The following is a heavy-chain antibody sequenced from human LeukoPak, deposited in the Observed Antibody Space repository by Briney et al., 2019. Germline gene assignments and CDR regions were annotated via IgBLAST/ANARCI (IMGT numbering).Heavy chain of an antibody. D-gene: IGHD3-10*01. J-gene: IGHJ4*02. CDR2: FDPEDGET. Sequence: GASVKASCKVSGYTLTELSMHWVRQAPGKGLEWMGGFDPEDGETIYAQKFQGRVTMTEDTSTDTAYMELSSLRSEDTAVYYCATDSNGSGSYPLDYWGQGTLVTVSS. CDR1: GYTLTELS. CDR3: ATDSNGSGSYPLDY. V-gene: IGHV1-24*01.